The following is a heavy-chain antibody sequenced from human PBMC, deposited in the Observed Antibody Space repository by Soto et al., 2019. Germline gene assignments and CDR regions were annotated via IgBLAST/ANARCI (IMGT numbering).Heavy chain of an antibody. CDR3: ARVDYYDSSGYYGY. J-gene: IGHJ4*02. Sequence: QVQLVQSGAEVKKPGASVKVSCKASGYTFTIYGISWGRQAPGQGLEWMGWISGYNGNTDYAQNLQDRVTLTTDASTSSVDMELRSLRSDDTAVYYCARVDYYDSSGYYGYWGQGTLITVSS. CDR1: GYTFTIYG. V-gene: IGHV1-18*04. CDR2: ISGYNGNT. D-gene: IGHD3-22*01.